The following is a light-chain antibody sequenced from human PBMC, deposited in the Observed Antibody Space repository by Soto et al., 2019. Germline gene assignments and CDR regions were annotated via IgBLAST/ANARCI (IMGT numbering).Light chain of an antibody. V-gene: IGKV1-39*01. Sequence: DIQMPQSPSSLSASVGDSVTITCRASQSISNYLNWYQQKPGKAPNLLIYATSSVKRGVPSRFRGSGSVTDFTLTISSLQPEDLANYSCQQSYSTPRTVAQGTTLEIK. CDR1: QSISNY. CDR2: ATS. J-gene: IGKJ2*01. CDR3: QQSYSTPRT.